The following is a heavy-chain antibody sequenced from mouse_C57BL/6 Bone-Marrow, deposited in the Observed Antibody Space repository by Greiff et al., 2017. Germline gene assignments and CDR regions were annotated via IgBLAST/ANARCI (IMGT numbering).Heavy chain of an antibody. Sequence: VQVVESGPGLVAPSQSLSITCTVSGFSLTSYAISWVRQPPGKGLEWLGVIWTGGGTNYNSALKSRLSISKDNSKSQVFLKMNSLQTDDTARYYCARCYGYDGYYFDYWGQGTTLTVSS. CDR1: GFSLTSYA. J-gene: IGHJ2*01. D-gene: IGHD2-2*01. CDR3: ARCYGYDGYYFDY. V-gene: IGHV2-9-1*01. CDR2: IWTGGGT.